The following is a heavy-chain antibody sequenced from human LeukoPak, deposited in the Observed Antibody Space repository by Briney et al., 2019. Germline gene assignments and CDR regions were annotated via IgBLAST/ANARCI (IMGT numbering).Heavy chain of an antibody. V-gene: IGHV3-48*01. J-gene: IGHJ4*02. CDR2: IGIDSGNT. Sequence: PGGSLRLSCAASGFTFSDYSMNWVRQAPGKGLEWISYIGIDSGNTNYADSVKGRFTFSGDKAKSSLYLQMNSLRVEDTAVYYCARDYKYAFDNWGQGTLVTVSS. CDR3: ARDYKYAFDN. CDR1: GFTFSDYS. D-gene: IGHD5-24*01.